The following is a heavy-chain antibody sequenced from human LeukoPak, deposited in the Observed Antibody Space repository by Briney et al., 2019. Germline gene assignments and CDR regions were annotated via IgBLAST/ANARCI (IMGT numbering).Heavy chain of an antibody. V-gene: IGHV1-46*01. Sequence: ASVKVSCKASGYTFTSYYMHWVRQAPGQGLEWMGIINPSGGSTSYAQKFQGRVTMTRDTSTSTVYMGLSSLRSEDTAVYYCARDGTTSGSYDPWGDYWGQGTLVTVSS. J-gene: IGHJ4*02. CDR1: GYTFTSYY. CDR2: INPSGGST. CDR3: ARDGTTSGSYDPWGDY. D-gene: IGHD1-26*01.